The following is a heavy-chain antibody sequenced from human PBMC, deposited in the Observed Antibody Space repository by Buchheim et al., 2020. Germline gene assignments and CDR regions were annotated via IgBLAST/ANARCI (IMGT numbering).Heavy chain of an antibody. Sequence: QVQLVQSGAEMKKPGSSVKVSCKSSGDTFSRYGISWVRQAPGHGLEWMGGIIPLFGTANYAQKFQGRVTITADESTSTAYMELRSLRYEDTAMYYSARGPSSSGYYYFYWGQGT. J-gene: IGHJ4*02. V-gene: IGHV1-69*01. CDR1: GDTFSRYG. CDR2: IIPLFGTA. D-gene: IGHD3-22*01. CDR3: ARGPSSSGYYYFY.